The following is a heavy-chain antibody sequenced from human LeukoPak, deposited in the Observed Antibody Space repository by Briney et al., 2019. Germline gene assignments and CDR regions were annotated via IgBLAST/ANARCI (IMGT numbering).Heavy chain of an antibody. CDR1: GYTFTGYY. J-gene: IGHJ4*02. V-gene: IGHV1-2*06. Sequence: ASVKVSCKASGYTFTGYYMHWVRQVPGQGLEWMGRINPNSGGTNYAQKFQGRVTMTRDTSISTAYMELSRLRSDDTAVYYCARASYDSSGYRVFDYWGQGTLVTVSS. CDR3: ARASYDSSGYRVFDY. D-gene: IGHD3-22*01. CDR2: INPNSGGT.